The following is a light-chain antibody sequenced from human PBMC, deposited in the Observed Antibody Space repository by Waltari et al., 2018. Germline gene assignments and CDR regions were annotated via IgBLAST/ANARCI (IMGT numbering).Light chain of an antibody. CDR2: GSD. CDR1: SSNIGNNH. V-gene: IGLV1-47*01. Sequence: QSALTQPPSASGTPGQRVSISCSGSSSNIGNNHVYWYQHFPGTAPRLLIYGSDRRPSGVPERFSASKSGTSASLAISGLRSEDEADYYCAAWDDSRSVVFGGGTRLTVL. CDR3: AAWDDSRSVV. J-gene: IGLJ2*01.